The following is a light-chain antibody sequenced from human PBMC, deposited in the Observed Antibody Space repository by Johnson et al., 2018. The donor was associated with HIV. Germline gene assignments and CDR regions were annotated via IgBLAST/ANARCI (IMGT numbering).Light chain of an antibody. Sequence: QSVLTQPPSVSAAPGQKVTISCSGSSSNIGNNYVSWYQQLPGTAPKLLIYENNKLPSGVPDRFSDSKSGPSATLGITGLQTGDEADYYCGTWDSSLSAHYIFGTGTKVTVL. CDR2: ENN. V-gene: IGLV1-51*02. J-gene: IGLJ1*01. CDR1: SSNIGNNY. CDR3: GTWDSSLSAHYI.